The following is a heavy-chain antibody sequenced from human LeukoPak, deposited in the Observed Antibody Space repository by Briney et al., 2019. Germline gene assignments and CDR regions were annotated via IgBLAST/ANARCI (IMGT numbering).Heavy chain of an antibody. J-gene: IGHJ4*02. CDR2: ISSSSYI. CDR3: ARGRTSSTSCYIS. V-gene: IGHV3-21*01. CDR1: GFTFSSYS. D-gene: IGHD2-2*02. Sequence: KAGGSLRLSCAASGFTFSSYSMNWVRQAPGKGLEWVSSISSSSYIYYADSVKGRFTTSRDNAKNSLYLQMNSLGAEDTAVYYCARGRTSSTSCYISWGQGTLVTVSS.